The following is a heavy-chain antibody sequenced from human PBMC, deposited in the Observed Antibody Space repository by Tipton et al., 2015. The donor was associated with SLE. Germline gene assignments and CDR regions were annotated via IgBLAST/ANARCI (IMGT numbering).Heavy chain of an antibody. V-gene: IGHV4-59*13. Sequence: TLSLTCTVSGASTNTKYWTWIRQSPGKGLEWIGYANRNEGTKIKSSLERRVTISLDTSRSQFSLRLSSVTAADTAVYYCAGDSGEIAFDIWGQGTMVTVSS. CDR2: ANRNEGT. J-gene: IGHJ3*02. CDR1: GASTNTKY. CDR3: AGDSGEIAFDI. D-gene: IGHD3-10*01.